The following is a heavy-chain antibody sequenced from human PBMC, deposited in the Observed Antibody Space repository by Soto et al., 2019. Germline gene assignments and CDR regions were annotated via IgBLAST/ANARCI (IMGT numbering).Heavy chain of an antibody. Sequence: PSETLSLTFTVSGGSISSYYWSWIRQPPGKGLEWIGYIYYSGSTNYNPSLKSRVTISVDTSKNQFSLKLSSVTAADTAVYYCATSKVPYSTEERMYYYYYMDVWGKGTTVTVSS. CDR1: GGSISSYY. V-gene: IGHV4-59*01. D-gene: IGHD6-13*01. CDR2: IYYSGST. J-gene: IGHJ6*03. CDR3: ATSKVPYSTEERMYYYYYMDV.